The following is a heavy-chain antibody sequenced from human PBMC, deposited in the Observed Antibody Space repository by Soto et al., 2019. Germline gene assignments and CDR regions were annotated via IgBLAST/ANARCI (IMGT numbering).Heavy chain of an antibody. V-gene: IGHV1-69*01. CDR1: GGTFSSYA. CDR3: ARAEAHFIAVAGGDYYGMDV. J-gene: IGHJ6*02. CDR2: SIPIFGTA. D-gene: IGHD6-19*01. Sequence: QVQLVQSGAEVQKPGSSVKVSCKASGGTFSSYAISWVRQAPGQGLEWMGGSIPIFGTANYAQKFQGRVTITADESTSTAYMELSRLRSEDTDVYYCARAEAHFIAVAGGDYYGMDVWGQGTTVTVSS.